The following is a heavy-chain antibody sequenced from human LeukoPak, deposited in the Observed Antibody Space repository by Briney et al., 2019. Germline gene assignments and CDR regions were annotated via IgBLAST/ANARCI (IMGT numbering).Heavy chain of an antibody. CDR2: IYNSVNT. CDR1: GGSISNYY. Sequence: SETLSLTCTVSGGSISNYYWSWIRQSPGKGLEWIGYIYNSVNTNYNPSLKSRVTISVDTSENQFSLKMTAVAAADTAVYYCARPAMVRGVIPFHYWGQGTLVTVSS. CDR3: ARPAMVRGVIPFHY. J-gene: IGHJ4*02. V-gene: IGHV4-59*08. D-gene: IGHD3-10*01.